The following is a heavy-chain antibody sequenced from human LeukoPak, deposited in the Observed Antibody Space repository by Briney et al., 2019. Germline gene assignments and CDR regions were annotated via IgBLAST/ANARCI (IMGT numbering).Heavy chain of an antibody. CDR1: GYTFTGYY. CDR2: IIPIFGTA. D-gene: IGHD6-13*01. CDR3: ARDGQQLVRAFDI. V-gene: IGHV1-69*13. J-gene: IGHJ3*02. Sequence: ASVKVSCKASGYTFTGYYMHWVRQAPGQGLEWMGGIIPIFGTANYAQKFQGRVTITADESTSTAYMELSSLRSEDTAVYYCARDGQQLVRAFDIWGQGTMVTVSS.